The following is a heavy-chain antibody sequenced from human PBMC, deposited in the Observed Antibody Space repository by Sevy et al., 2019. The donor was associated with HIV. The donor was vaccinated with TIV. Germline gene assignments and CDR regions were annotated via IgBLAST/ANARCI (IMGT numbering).Heavy chain of an antibody. CDR3: AKAPYYDFWSHNYNNWFDP. CDR2: INGGGGST. D-gene: IGHD3-3*01. CDR1: GFRFSAFG. V-gene: IGHV3-23*01. Sequence: GGSLRLSCVASGFRFSAFGMAWVRQAAGEGLEWVSGINGGGGSTYYRNSVKGRFTVSRDNSKNKVYLQMNSLRADATAVYYCAKAPYYDFWSHNYNNWFDPWGQGTLVTVSS. J-gene: IGHJ5*02.